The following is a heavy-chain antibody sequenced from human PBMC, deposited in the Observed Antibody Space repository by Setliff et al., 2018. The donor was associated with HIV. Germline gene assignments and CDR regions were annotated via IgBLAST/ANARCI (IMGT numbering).Heavy chain of an antibody. J-gene: IGHJ4*02. CDR3: AKDNDWLPVVAYFDS. CDR2: ISGSGRAP. Sequence: GESLKISCAASGFTFSNYAMSWVRQAPGKGLEWVSGISGSGRAPHYADSVEGRFTISRDNSKNTLYLQMNSLRAEDTALYYCAKDNDWLPVVAYFDSWGQGTLVTVSS. D-gene: IGHD3-9*01. V-gene: IGHV3-23*01. CDR1: GFTFSNYA.